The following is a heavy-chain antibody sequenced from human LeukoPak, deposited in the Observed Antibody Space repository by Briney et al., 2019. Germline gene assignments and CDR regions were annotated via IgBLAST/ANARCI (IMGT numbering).Heavy chain of an antibody. D-gene: IGHD2-15*01. V-gene: IGHV3-7*01. Sequence: GGSLRLSCAASKFTFSTYWMSWVRQAPGKGLEWVADIKQDGNEKYYVDSVKGRFTISRQNAKNSLFLQMNSLRAEDTAVYYCARHRSGGSQDDAFDIWGQGTMVTVSS. CDR1: KFTFSTYW. CDR3: ARHRSGGSQDDAFDI. CDR2: IKQDGNEK. J-gene: IGHJ3*02.